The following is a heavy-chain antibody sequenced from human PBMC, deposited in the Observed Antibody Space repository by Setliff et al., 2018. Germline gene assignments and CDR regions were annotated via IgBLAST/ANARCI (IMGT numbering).Heavy chain of an antibody. D-gene: IGHD3-22*01. J-gene: IGHJ6*03. CDR3: ARRSPAYYSDSSGYFYDTSPYMDV. CDR2: ISYSGTT. Sequence: SETLSLTCTVSGGSISSSSHYWGWLRQPPGKGLEWIGSISYSGTTYHNRSLRSRVTISIDTSKNQFSLKVTSVTAADTAVYYCARRSPAYYSDSSGYFYDTSPYMDVWGKGTTVTVSS. CDR1: GGSISSSSHY. V-gene: IGHV4-39*01.